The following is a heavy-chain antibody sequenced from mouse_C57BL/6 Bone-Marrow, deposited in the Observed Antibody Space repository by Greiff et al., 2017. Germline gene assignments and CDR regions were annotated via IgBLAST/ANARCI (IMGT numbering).Heavy chain of an antibody. CDR3: ARRDYYGSSYAY. Sequence: VQLQQSGAELARPGASVKLSCKASGYTFTSYGLSWVKQRTGQGLEWIGEIYPRSGNTYYNEKFKGKATLTADKSSSTAYMELRSLTSEDSAVYFCARRDYYGSSYAYWGQGTLVTVSA. D-gene: IGHD1-1*01. CDR1: GYTFTSYG. V-gene: IGHV1-81*01. CDR2: IYPRSGNT. J-gene: IGHJ3*01.